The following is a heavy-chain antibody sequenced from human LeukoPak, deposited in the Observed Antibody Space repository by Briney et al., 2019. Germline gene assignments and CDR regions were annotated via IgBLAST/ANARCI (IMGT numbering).Heavy chain of an antibody. J-gene: IGHJ4*02. CDR3: ARDLRLSSFDY. Sequence: GGSLRLSCAASGFTFSSYSMNWVRQAPGKGLEWVSYISSSSSTIYYADSVKGRFTISRDNAKNSLYLQMNSLRAEDTAVYYCARDLRLSSFDYWGQGTLVTVSS. CDR1: GFTFSSYS. V-gene: IGHV3-48*04. CDR2: ISSSSSTI. D-gene: IGHD5/OR15-5a*01.